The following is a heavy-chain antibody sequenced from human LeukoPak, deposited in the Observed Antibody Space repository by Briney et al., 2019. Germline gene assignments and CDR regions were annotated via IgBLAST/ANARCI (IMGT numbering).Heavy chain of an antibody. D-gene: IGHD2-15*01. CDR3: ARRGYCSGGSCLN. V-gene: IGHV3-11*04. J-gene: IGHJ4*02. Sequence: GGSLRLSSAAPGFTFSDYYMSWIRQAPGKGLEWVSYLSSSGSTLYYADSVKGRFTISRDNAKNSLYLQMNSLRAEDSAVYYCARRGYCSGGSCLNWGQGTLVTVSS. CDR1: GFTFSDYY. CDR2: LSSSGSTL.